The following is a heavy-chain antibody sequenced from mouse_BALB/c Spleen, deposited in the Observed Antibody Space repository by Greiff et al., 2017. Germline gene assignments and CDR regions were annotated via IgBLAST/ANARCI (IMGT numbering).Heavy chain of an antibody. CDR1: GYTFTSYW. CDR3: TRLDYYGSSHLFDY. J-gene: IGHJ2*01. D-gene: IGHD1-1*01. CDR2: IYPGNSDT. V-gene: IGHV1-5*01. Sequence: VHVKQSGTVLARPGASVKMSCKASGYTFTSYWMHWVKQRPGQGLEWIGAIYPGNSDTSYNQKFKGKAKLTAVTSTSTAYMELSSLTNEDSAVYECTRLDYYGSSHLFDYWGQGTTLTVSS.